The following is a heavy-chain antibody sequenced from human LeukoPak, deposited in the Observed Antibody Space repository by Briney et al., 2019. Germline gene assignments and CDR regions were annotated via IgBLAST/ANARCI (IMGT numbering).Heavy chain of an antibody. CDR2: ISSYNANT. CDR3: ARGIFALDY. J-gene: IGHJ4*02. Sequence: ASVKVSCKTSGYTFTNYCITWVRQAPGQGLEWMGWISSYNANTKYAEKFQGRISMTTDTSTSTAYMELTSLRSDDTAVHYCARGIFALDYWGQGTLVTVSS. V-gene: IGHV1-18*01. CDR1: GYTFTNYC. D-gene: IGHD3-3*02.